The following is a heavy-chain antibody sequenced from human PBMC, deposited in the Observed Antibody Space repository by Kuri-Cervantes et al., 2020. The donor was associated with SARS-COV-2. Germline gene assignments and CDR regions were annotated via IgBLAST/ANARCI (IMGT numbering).Heavy chain of an antibody. Sequence: ASVKVSCKASGGTFSSYSISWVRQAPEQGLEWMGWISAYNGNTNYAQKLQGRVTMTTDTSTSTAYMELRSLRSDDTAVYYCARGGGCSSTSCYVNDYYYYMDVWGQGTTVTVSS. CDR1: GGTFSSYS. D-gene: IGHD2-2*01. V-gene: IGHV1-18*01. CDR3: ARGGGCSSTSCYVNDYYYYMDV. J-gene: IGHJ6*03. CDR2: ISAYNGNT.